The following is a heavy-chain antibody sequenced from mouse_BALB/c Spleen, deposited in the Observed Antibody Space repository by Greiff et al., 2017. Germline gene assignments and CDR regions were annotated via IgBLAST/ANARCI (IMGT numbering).Heavy chain of an antibody. CDR1: GYAFSSSW. J-gene: IGHJ3*01. CDR3: ARWGYDETWFAY. CDR2: IYPGDGDT. D-gene: IGHD2-2*01. Sequence: QVQLQQSGPELVKPGASVKISCKASGYAFSSSWMNWVKQRPGQGLEWIGRIYPGDGDTNYNGKFKGKATLTADKSSSTAYMQLSSLTSVDSAVYFCARWGYDETWFAYWGQGTLVTVSA. V-gene: IGHV1-82*01.